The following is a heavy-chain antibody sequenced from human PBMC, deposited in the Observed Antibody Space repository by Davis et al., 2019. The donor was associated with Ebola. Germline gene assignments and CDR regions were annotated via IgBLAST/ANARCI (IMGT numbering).Heavy chain of an antibody. V-gene: IGHV4-34*01. CDR1: GFTFSGSA. CDR3: ARYSYGFESTFDY. CDR2: INHSGST. Sequence: GSLRLSCAASGFTFSGSAMHWIRQPPGKGLEWIGEINHSGSTNYNPSLKSRVTISVDTSKNQFSLKLSSVTAADTAVYYCARYSYGFESTFDYWGQGTLVTVSS. J-gene: IGHJ4*02. D-gene: IGHD5-18*01.